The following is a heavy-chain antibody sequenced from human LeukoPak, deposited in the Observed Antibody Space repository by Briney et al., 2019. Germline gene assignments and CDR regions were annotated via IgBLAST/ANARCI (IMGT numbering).Heavy chain of an antibody. CDR2: ISFSGDSI. J-gene: IGHJ4*02. CDR3: ANWRGYYGFDY. Sequence: GGSLRLSCAASGFTFSDSAMTWVRQAPGKGLEWVSLISFSGDSIYYADSVKGRFTISRDNSKNTLYLQMNSLRAEDTAVYYCANWRGYYGFDYWGQGTRVTVSS. CDR1: GFTFSDSA. V-gene: IGHV3-23*01. D-gene: IGHD3-3*01.